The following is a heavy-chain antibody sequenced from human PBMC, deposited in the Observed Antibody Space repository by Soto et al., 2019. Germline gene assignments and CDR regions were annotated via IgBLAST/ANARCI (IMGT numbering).Heavy chain of an antibody. V-gene: IGHV3-30*03. CDR1: GFAFSSYG. Sequence: QAQLVESGGGVVQPGRSLRLSCAASGFAFSSYGMHWVRQAPGTGLGWVAVISYDGSLQHYADSVKGRFTISRDNSKNMVLLQISSLRAEDTAVYYCVSDRGYGHASVPYSWGQGTLASFSS. J-gene: IGHJ4*02. CDR3: VSDRGYGHASVPYS. D-gene: IGHD5-18*01. CDR2: ISYDGSLQ.